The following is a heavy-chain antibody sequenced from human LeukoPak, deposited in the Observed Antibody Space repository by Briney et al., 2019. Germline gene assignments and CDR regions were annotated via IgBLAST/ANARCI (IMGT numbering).Heavy chain of an antibody. Sequence: ASVKVSCKASGYTFTSYDINWVRQATGQGLEWMGWMNPNSGNTGYAQKFQGRVTMTRNTSISTAYMELSSLRSEDTAVYYCARGRGYSGYVGYWGQGTLVTVSS. CDR3: ARGRGYSGYVGY. CDR2: MNPNSGNT. V-gene: IGHV1-8*01. D-gene: IGHD5-12*01. CDR1: GYTFTSYD. J-gene: IGHJ4*02.